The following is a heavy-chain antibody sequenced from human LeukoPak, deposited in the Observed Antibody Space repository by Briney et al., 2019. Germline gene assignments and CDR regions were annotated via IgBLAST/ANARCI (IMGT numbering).Heavy chain of an antibody. V-gene: IGHV4-61*05. CDR1: GGPISSSSYY. Sequence: SETLSLTCTVSGGPISSSSYYWSWIRQPPGKGLEWIGYIYYSGSTNYNPSLKSRVTISVDTSKNQFSLKLSSVTAADTAVYYCARVPIAVAGPRNYWYFDLWGRGTLVTVSS. CDR3: ARVPIAVAGPRNYWYFDL. CDR2: IYYSGST. D-gene: IGHD6-19*01. J-gene: IGHJ2*01.